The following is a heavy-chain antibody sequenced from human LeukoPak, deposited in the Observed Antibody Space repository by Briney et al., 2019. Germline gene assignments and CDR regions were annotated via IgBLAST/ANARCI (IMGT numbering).Heavy chain of an antibody. D-gene: IGHD1-1*01. J-gene: IGHJ5*02. CDR2: IYHSGST. Sequence: SETLSLTCAVSGGSISSGGYSWSWIRQPPGKGLEWIGYIYHSGSTYYNPSLKSRVTISVDRSKNQFSLKLSSVTAADTAVYYCARAKKVSQETGGTTDQLWLDPWGQGTLVTVSS. V-gene: IGHV4-30-2*01. CDR3: ARAKKVSQETGGTTDQLWLDP. CDR1: GGSISSGGYS.